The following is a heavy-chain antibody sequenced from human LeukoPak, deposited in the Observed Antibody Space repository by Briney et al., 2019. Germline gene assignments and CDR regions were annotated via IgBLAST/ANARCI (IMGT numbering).Heavy chain of an antibody. D-gene: IGHD5-18*01. J-gene: IGHJ4*02. CDR3: TSRGRGYSYGLLSDS. CDR2: IIPIFGTA. V-gene: IGHV1-69*13. Sequence: ASVKVSCKASGGTFSSYAISWVRQAPGQGLEWMGGIIPIFGTATYAQKFQRRVASTASESTSTAYMALSSVTSEDPRVYYCTSRGRGYSYGLLSDSWGQGKLVTVSS. CDR1: GGTFSSYA.